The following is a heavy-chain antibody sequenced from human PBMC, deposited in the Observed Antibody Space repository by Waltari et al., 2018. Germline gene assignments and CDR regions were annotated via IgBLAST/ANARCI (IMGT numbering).Heavy chain of an antibody. J-gene: IGHJ6*02. Sequence: QVQLQESGPGLVKPSQTLSLTCTVPGGSISSGSYHWSWIRQPAGKGLEWIGRIYTSGSTNYNPSLKSRVTISVDTSKNQFSLKLSSVTAADTAVYYCARGSQSSSWYAGGMDVWGQGTTVTVSS. CDR2: IYTSGST. V-gene: IGHV4-61*02. CDR1: GGSISSGSYH. CDR3: ARGSQSSSWYAGGMDV. D-gene: IGHD6-13*01.